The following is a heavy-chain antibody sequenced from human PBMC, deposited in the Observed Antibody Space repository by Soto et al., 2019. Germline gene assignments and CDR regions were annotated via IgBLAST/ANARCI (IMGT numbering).Heavy chain of an antibody. CDR3: ARGRYGDY. J-gene: IGHJ4*02. V-gene: IGHV1-18*01. Sequence: QVHLVQSGAEVKKPGASVKVSCKGSGYTFTSYGITWVRQAPGQGLEWMGWISAQNGNTNYAQKLQGRVTVTRGRSQSTAYMELRSLRSDDTDGYYCARGRYGDYWGQGALVTVSS. D-gene: IGHD1-1*01. CDR1: GYTFTSYG. CDR2: ISAQNGNT.